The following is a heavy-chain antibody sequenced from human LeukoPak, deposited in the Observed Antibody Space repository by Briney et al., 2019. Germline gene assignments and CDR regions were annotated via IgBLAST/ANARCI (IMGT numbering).Heavy chain of an antibody. D-gene: IGHD3-22*01. CDR3: AKVLSKGGGYYLTDF. CDR1: GFTFSRYD. Sequence: GGSLRLSCAASGFTFSRYDMHWVRQPTGKSLELVSAIGTAGDTYYIGSVKGRFTISRDNSKNTLYLQMNSLRVEDSAVYYCAKVLSKGGGYYLTDFWGQGTLVTVSS. J-gene: IGHJ4*02. CDR2: IGTAGDT. V-gene: IGHV3-13*01.